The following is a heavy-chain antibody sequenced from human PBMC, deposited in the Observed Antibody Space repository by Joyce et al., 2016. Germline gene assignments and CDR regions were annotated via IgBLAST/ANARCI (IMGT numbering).Heavy chain of an antibody. V-gene: IGHV3-49*05. D-gene: IGHD2-15*01. CDR3: TRIGDCSGGSCYEGWFDP. J-gene: IGHJ5*02. CDR1: GFIFGDYA. CDR2: IRSKAYGGTT. Sequence: EVQLVESGGGLVKQGRSLRLSCTSSGFIFGDYAMNWFRQAPGKGLEWVGFIRSKAYGGTTDYAASVKGRFTISRDDSKSIAYLQMNSLKTEDTAVYYCTRIGDCSGGSCYEGWFDPWGQGTLVTVSS.